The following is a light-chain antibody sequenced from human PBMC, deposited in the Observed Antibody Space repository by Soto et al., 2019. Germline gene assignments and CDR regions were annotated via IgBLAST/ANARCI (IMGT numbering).Light chain of an antibody. CDR3: GSYTGSITYV. V-gene: IGLV2-14*01. J-gene: IGLJ1*01. CDR1: TSDVGGYNY. CDR2: EVT. Sequence: SVLTQPASVSGSLGQSITISCTGTTSDVGGYNYVSWYQQHPGKAPILMIYEVTNRPSGVSNRFSGSKSGSTASLTISGLQVEDEAEYFCGSYTGSITYVFGTGTKLTVL.